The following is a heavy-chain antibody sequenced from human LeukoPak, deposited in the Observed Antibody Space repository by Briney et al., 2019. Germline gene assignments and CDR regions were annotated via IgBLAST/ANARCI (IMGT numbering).Heavy chain of an antibody. Sequence: ASVKVSCKASGYTFTSYDMHWVRQAPGQGLEWMGIINPSGDSTSYAQKFQGRVTMTRDTSTSTVYMELSSLRSEDTAVYYCASVLYGGADCYSGRYFFDYWGQGTLVTVSS. CDR3: ASVLYGGADCYSGRYFFDY. J-gene: IGHJ4*02. V-gene: IGHV1-46*01. D-gene: IGHD2-21*02. CDR2: INPSGDST. CDR1: GYTFTSYD.